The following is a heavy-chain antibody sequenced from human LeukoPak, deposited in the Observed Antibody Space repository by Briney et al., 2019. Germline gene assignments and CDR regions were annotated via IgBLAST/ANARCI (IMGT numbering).Heavy chain of an antibody. D-gene: IGHD2-2*01. V-gene: IGHV3-23*01. CDR2: ISGSGGST. CDR3: AKDGNKRAYYIVVVPPSGFDY. CDR1: GFTFSSYA. Sequence: PGGSLRLSCAASGFTFSSYAMSWVRQAPGKGLEWVSAISGSGGSTYYADSVKGRFTISRDNSKNTLYLQMNSLRAEDTAVYYCAKDGNKRAYYIVVVPPSGFDYWGQGTLVTVSS. J-gene: IGHJ4*02.